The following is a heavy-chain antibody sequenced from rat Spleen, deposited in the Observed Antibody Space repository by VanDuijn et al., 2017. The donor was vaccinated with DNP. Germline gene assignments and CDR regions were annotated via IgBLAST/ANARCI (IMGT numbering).Heavy chain of an antibody. V-gene: IGHV5-19*01. CDR3: TRCSTRAGRLFDF. D-gene: IGHD4-1*01. J-gene: IGHJ2*01. Sequence: EVQLVEPGGGLVQPGRSLKLSCAASGFTSSNYGMHCIRQAPTQGLEWVASISPSGGSTYYQDSVKVRFTISRNNAESTLYLQINSLNSDDTATYYCTRCSTRAGRLFDFWGQGTMVTVSS. CDR1: GFTSSNYG. CDR2: ISPSGGST.